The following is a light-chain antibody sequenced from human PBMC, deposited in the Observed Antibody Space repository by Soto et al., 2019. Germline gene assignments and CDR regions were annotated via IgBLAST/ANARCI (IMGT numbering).Light chain of an antibody. J-gene: IGKJ1*01. CDR1: QSISDT. Sequence: EIVMTQSPATLSVSPGGRATLSCGASQSISDTLAWYQQKPGQAPRLLIHGASTRAPGFPARFSGSGSGTDFTLTISSLQSEDFAVYYCQQYDNWPWTFGQGTKVDIK. V-gene: IGKV3-15*01. CDR2: GAS. CDR3: QQYDNWPWT.